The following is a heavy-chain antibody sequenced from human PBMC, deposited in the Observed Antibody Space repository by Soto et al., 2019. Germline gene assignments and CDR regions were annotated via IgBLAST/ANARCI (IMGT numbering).Heavy chain of an antibody. D-gene: IGHD2-2*01. CDR1: GFTFGDYA. Sequence: PGGSLRLSCTGSGFTFGDYAMSWSRQAPGKGLEWVGVIRSKAYGETTDYAASVKGRFTILRDDSKSIAYLQMNSLQSEDTGVYYCTRYTYTSRYSYFPMDVWGPATTVAVSS. CDR3: TRYTYTSRYSYFPMDV. V-gene: IGHV3-49*03. CDR2: IRSKAYGETT. J-gene: IGHJ6*02.